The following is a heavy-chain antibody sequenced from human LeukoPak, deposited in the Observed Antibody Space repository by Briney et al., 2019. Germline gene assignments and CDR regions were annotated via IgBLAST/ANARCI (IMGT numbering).Heavy chain of an antibody. J-gene: IGHJ4*02. V-gene: IGHV3-23*01. CDR1: GFTFGSYA. CDR2: ISGSGGST. CDR3: AKGPVWFGELPTRFDY. Sequence: PGGSLRLSCAASGFTFGSYAMSWVRQAPGKGLEWVSAISGSGGSTYYADSVKGRFTISRDNSKNTLYLQMNSLRAEDTAVYYCAKGPVWFGELPTRFDYWGQGTLVTVSS. D-gene: IGHD3-10*01.